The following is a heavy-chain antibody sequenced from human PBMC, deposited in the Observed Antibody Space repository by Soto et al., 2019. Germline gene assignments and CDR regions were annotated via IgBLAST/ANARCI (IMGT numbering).Heavy chain of an antibody. Sequence: SETLSLTCAVYGGSFSGYYWSWIRQPPGKGLEWIGEINHSGSTNYNPSLKSRVTISVDTSKNQFSLKLSSVTAADTAVYYCARGGGNYRRDYWGQGTLVTVSS. J-gene: IGHJ4*02. CDR2: INHSGST. V-gene: IGHV4-34*01. D-gene: IGHD4-4*01. CDR1: GGSFSGYY. CDR3: ARGGGNYRRDY.